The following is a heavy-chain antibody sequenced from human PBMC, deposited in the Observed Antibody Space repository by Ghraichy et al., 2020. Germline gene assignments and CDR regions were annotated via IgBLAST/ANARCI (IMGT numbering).Heavy chain of an antibody. D-gene: IGHD4-17*01. CDR2: FDPEDGET. J-gene: IGHJ5*02. CDR1: GYTLTELS. V-gene: IGHV1-24*01. Sequence: ASVKVSCKVSGYTLTELSMHWVRQAPGKGLEWMGGFDPEDGETIYAQKFQGRVTMTEDTSTDTAYMELSSLRSEDTAVYYCATGGYGDYISQWFDPWGQGTLVTVSS. CDR3: ATGGYGDYISQWFDP.